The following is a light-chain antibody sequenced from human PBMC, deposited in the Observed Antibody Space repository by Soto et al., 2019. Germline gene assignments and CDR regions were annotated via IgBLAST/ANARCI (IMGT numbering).Light chain of an antibody. CDR1: SSDIGAYNY. Sequence: QSVLTQPASVSGSPGQSITISCTGSSSDIGAYNYVSWFQQYPGKAPKLIISEVSNRPSGVSNRFSGSKSGTAASLTISGLQTEDEADYYFSSYAGNNNYVFGTGTKVTVL. V-gene: IGLV2-14*01. CDR2: EVS. J-gene: IGLJ1*01. CDR3: SSYAGNNNYV.